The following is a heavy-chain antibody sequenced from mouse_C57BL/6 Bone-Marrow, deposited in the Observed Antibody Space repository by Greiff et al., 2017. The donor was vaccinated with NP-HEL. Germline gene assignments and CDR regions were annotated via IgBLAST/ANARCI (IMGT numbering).Heavy chain of an antibody. D-gene: IGHD1-1*01. CDR2: IYPGSGNT. Sequence: QVHVKQSGPELVKPGASVKISCKASGYTFTDYYINWVKQRPGQGLEWIGWIYPGSGNTKYNEKFKGKATLTVDTSSSTAYMQLSSLTSEDSAVYFCARGITTVRGFDYAMDYWGQGTSVTVSS. CDR1: GYTFTDYY. CDR3: ARGITTVRGFDYAMDY. V-gene: IGHV1-84*01. J-gene: IGHJ4*01.